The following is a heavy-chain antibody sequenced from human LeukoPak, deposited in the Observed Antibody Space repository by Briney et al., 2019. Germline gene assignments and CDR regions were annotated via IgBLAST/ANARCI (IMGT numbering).Heavy chain of an antibody. CDR2: IKQDGSEK. CDR1: GFTFNRYW. D-gene: IGHD6-19*01. V-gene: IGHV3-7*03. Sequence: GGSLRLSCAASGFTFNRYWMSWVRQAPGKGLEWVANIKQDGSEKYYVDSVKGRFTISRDNAKNSLYLQMNSLRVEDTAFYYCAKDNRRHYTSGPNPDSLHWGQGALVTVSS. J-gene: IGHJ4*02. CDR3: AKDNRRHYTSGPNPDSLH.